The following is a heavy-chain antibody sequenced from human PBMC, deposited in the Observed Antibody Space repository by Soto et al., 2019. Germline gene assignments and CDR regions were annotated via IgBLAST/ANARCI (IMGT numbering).Heavy chain of an antibody. CDR2: INTGNGNT. Sequence: QVQLVQSGAEVRKPGASVKVSCTASGYTFTAYALHWVRQAPGHRLEWMGWINTGNGNTKYSEKFQGRVTMTRDTSASTAYMELGSVTSEDTAVYYCATDRADSVPATFDYWGQGTLVTVS. CDR1: GYTFTAYA. D-gene: IGHD1-26*01. J-gene: IGHJ4*02. V-gene: IGHV1-3*04. CDR3: ATDRADSVPATFDY.